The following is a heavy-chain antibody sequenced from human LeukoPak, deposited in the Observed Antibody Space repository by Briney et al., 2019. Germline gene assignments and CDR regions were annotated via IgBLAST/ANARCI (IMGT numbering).Heavy chain of an antibody. CDR3: ATRQQGHAFDI. Sequence: GASVKVSCKASGYTFTSYGISWVRQAPGQGLEWMGWISAYNGNTNYAQKLQGRVTMTTDTSTSTAYMELSSLRSEDTAVYYCATRQQGHAFDIWGQGTMVTVSS. CDR2: ISAYNGNT. V-gene: IGHV1-18*01. CDR1: GYTFTSYG. D-gene: IGHD1-1*01. J-gene: IGHJ3*02.